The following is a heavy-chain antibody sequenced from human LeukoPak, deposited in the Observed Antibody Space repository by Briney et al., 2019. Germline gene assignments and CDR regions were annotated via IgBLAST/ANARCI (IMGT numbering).Heavy chain of an antibody. CDR2: ISSSGSTI. CDR3: ARKGYDFWGGYHKDYYFDY. Sequence: GGSLRLSCAASGFTFSSYEMNWVRQAPGKGLEWVSYISSSGSTIYYADSVKGRFTISRDNAKNSLYLQMNSLRAEDTAVYYCARKGYDFWGGYHKDYYFDYWGQGTLVTVSS. CDR1: GFTFSSYE. V-gene: IGHV3-48*03. J-gene: IGHJ4*02. D-gene: IGHD3-3*01.